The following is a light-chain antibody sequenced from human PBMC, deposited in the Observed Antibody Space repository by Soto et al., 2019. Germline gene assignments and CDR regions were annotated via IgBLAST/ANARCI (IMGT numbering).Light chain of an antibody. V-gene: IGKV1-39*01. J-gene: IGKJ2*01. CDR2: AAS. Sequence: DIQMTQSPSSLSASVGDRVTITCRASQSISSYLNWYQQKPGKAPKLLIYAASSLQSGVPSRFSGSGSGTDFTLTISSLQPEDFALYFCQQRAIWPYTFGPGTKLEIK. CDR3: QQRAIWPYT. CDR1: QSISSY.